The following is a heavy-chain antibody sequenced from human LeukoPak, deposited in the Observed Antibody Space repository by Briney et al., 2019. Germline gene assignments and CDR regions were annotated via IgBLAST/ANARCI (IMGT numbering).Heavy chain of an antibody. D-gene: IGHD5-12*01. CDR2: IIPIFGTA. J-gene: IGHJ3*02. V-gene: IGHV1-69*13. CDR1: EYTFTGYY. CDR3: ARGYSGYDLRDAFDI. Sequence: GASVKVSCKASEYTFTGYYMHWVRQAPGQGLEWMGGIIPIFGTANYAQKFQGRVTITADESTSTAYMELSSLRSEDTAVYYCARGYSGYDLRDAFDIWGQGTMVTVSS.